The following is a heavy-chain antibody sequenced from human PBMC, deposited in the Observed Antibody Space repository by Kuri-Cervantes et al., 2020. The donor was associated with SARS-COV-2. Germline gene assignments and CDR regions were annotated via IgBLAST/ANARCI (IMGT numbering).Heavy chain of an antibody. CDR3: AREVLPAVGAFDI. Sequence: GESLKISCAASGFTFSSYAMHWVRQAPGKGLEWVAVISYDGSNKYYADSVKGRFTISRDNSKNTLYLQMNSLRAEDTAVYYCAREVLPAVGAFDIWGQGTMVTVSS. D-gene: IGHD1-14*01. J-gene: IGHJ3*02. V-gene: IGHV3-30-3*01. CDR2: ISYDGSNK. CDR1: GFTFSSYA.